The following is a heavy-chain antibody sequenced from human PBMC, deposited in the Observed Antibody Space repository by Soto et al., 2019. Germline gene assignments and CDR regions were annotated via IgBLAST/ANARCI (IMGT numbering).Heavy chain of an antibody. J-gene: IGHJ4*02. CDR1: GTSFGNYY. V-gene: IGHV4-59*12. CDR2: IHHSGHP. Sequence: TSETLSLTCAVSGTSFGNYYWSWIRQPPGKGLEWIGYIHHSGHPNYNPSLKSRVTILVEKSKNQVSLELSSMTAADTAVYYCARDKITGLFDYWGQGTLVTVSS. D-gene: IGHD2-8*02. CDR3: ARDKITGLFDY.